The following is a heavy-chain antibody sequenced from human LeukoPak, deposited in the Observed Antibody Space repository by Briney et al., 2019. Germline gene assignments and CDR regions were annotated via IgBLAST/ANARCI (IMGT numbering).Heavy chain of an antibody. J-gene: IGHJ6*02. V-gene: IGHV3-7*01. CDR1: GFTFSSYW. Sequence: HAGGSLRLSCAASGFTFSSYWMSWVRQAPGKGLEWVANIKQDGSEKYYVDSVKGRFTISRDNAKNSRYLQMNSLRAEDTAVYYCARAGSSGYYLYYYYYYGMDVWGQGTTVTVSS. D-gene: IGHD3-22*01. CDR2: IKQDGSEK. CDR3: ARAGSSGYYLYYYYYYGMDV.